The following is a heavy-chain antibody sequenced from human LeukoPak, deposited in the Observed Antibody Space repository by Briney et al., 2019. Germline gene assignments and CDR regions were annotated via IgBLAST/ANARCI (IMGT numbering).Heavy chain of an antibody. CDR2: MNPNSGNT. CDR1: GYTFTSYD. J-gene: IGHJ4*02. CDR3: ARYLSSYFGY. V-gene: IGHV1-8*03. Sequence: ASVKVSCKASGYTFTSYDINWVRQATGQGLEWMGWMNPNSGNTGHAQKFQGRVTITRNTSISTAYMELSSLRSEDTAVYYCARYLSSYFGYWGQGTLVTVSS.